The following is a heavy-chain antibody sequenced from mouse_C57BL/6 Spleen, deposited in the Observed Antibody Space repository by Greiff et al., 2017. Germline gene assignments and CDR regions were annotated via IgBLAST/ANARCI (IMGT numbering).Heavy chain of an antibody. J-gene: IGHJ3*01. Sequence: VQLQQPGAELVMPGASVKLSCKASGYTFTSYWMNWVKQRPGQGLEWIGEIDPSDSYTNYNQKFKGKSTLTVDKSSSTAYMQLSSLTSEDSAVYYCAISRSSWFAYWGQGTLVTVSA. CDR2: IDPSDSYT. CDR1: GYTFTSYW. CDR3: AISRSSWFAY. D-gene: IGHD1-1*01. V-gene: IGHV1-69*01.